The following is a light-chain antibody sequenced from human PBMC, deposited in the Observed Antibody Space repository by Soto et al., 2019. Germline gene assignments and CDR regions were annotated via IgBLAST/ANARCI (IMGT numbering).Light chain of an antibody. Sequence: DIQMTQSPSTLSASVGDRVTITCRASQSISSWLAWYQQKPGKAPKLLIYKASSLESGVTSRFSGSGSGTEFTLTISSLQPDDFATHYCQPYNSYSTVGQGTKVEIK. CDR1: QSISSW. CDR3: QPYNSYST. J-gene: IGKJ1*01. CDR2: KAS. V-gene: IGKV1-5*03.